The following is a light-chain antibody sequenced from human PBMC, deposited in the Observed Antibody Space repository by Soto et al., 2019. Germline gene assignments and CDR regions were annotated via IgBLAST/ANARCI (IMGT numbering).Light chain of an antibody. CDR1: SSDVGGYNY. CDR2: EVN. V-gene: IGLV2-8*01. Sequence: QSLLTQPPSASGSPGQSVTISCTGTSSDVGGYNYVSWYQQHPGKAPKLMIYEVNKRPSGVPDRFSGSKSGNTASLTVSGLQAEDEADYYCSSYAGSNNKVFGTGTKVTV. CDR3: SSYAGSNNKV. J-gene: IGLJ1*01.